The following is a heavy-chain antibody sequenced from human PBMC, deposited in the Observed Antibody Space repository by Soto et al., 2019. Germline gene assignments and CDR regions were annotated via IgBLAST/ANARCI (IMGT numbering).Heavy chain of an antibody. V-gene: IGHV1-24*01. CDR2: FDPEDGET. Sequence: ASVKVSCKVSGYTLTELSIHWVRQAPGKGLEWMGGFDPEDGETIYAQKFQGRVTMTEDTSTDTAYMELSSLRSEDTAVYYCATRLYYGSGSYYGYWFDPWGQGTLVTVS. CDR3: ATRLYYGSGSYYGYWFDP. J-gene: IGHJ5*02. D-gene: IGHD3-10*01. CDR1: GYTLTELS.